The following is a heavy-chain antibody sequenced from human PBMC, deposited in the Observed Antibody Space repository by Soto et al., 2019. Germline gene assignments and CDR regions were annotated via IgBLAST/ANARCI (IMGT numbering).Heavy chain of an antibody. Sequence: GGSLRLSCAASGFTFSNYGMHWVRQAPGKGLEWVALIWNDGSNKNYADSVKGRFTISRDNSKNTLYLEMNSLRAEDTAVYYCTTETGRQWLVRDYWGQGTLVTVSS. CDR3: TTETGRQWLVRDY. V-gene: IGHV3-33*01. J-gene: IGHJ4*02. CDR2: IWNDGSNK. D-gene: IGHD6-19*01. CDR1: GFTFSNYG.